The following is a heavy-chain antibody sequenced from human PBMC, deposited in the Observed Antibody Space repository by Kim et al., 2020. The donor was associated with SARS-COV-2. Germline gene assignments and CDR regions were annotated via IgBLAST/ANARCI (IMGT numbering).Heavy chain of an antibody. V-gene: IGHV4-39*01. Sequence: SETLSLICTVSGGSISSSSYYWGWIRQPPGKGLEWIGSIYYSGSTYYNPSLKSRVTISVDTSKNQFSLKLRSVTAADTAVYYCARQPPRVLRGWSTFDYWGQGTLVTVSS. D-gene: IGHD3-3*01. J-gene: IGHJ4*02. CDR2: IYYSGST. CDR3: ARQPPRVLRGWSTFDY. CDR1: GGSISSSSYY.